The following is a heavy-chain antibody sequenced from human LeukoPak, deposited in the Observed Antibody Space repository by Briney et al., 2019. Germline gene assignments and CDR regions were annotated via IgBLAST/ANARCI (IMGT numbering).Heavy chain of an antibody. J-gene: IGHJ5*02. CDR1: GFSLSGCY. Sequence: LSLSYVPSGFSLSGCYLMWIDQAPGKGLDGVYYLRTSGSTIYYADSVKGGFTISSGNAKNSLYLQMNSLRAEDTAVYYCARVASGGIAVAGTWFDPWGQGTLVTVSS. V-gene: IGHV3-11*01. D-gene: IGHD6-19*01. CDR3: ARVASGGIAVAGTWFDP. CDR2: LRTSGSTI.